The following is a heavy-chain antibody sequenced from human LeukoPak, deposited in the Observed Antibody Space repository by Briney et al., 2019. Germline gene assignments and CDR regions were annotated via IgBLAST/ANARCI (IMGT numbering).Heavy chain of an antibody. D-gene: IGHD4-17*01. J-gene: IGHJ5*02. CDR3: TRDTGTTGEVKFDP. V-gene: IGHV4-38-2*02. Sequence: SETLSLTCTVSGYSISSGYYWGWVRPPPGKGLEWIGIIYHSGSTYYNPSLKSRVTISVDTSKNQFSLKLSSVTAADTAVYYCTRDTGTTGEVKFDPWGQGTLVTVSS. CDR2: IYHSGST. CDR1: GYSISSGYY.